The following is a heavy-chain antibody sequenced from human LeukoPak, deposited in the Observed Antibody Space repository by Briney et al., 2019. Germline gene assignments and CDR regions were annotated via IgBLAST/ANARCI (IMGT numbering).Heavy chain of an antibody. CDR1: GYTFTSYD. V-gene: IGHV1-2*04. CDR3: ARAGTLYDILTGYSFDY. CDR2: INPNSGGT. J-gene: IGHJ4*02. D-gene: IGHD3-9*01. Sequence: ASVKVSCKASGYTFTSYDINWVRQAPGQGLEWMGWINPNSGGTNYAQKFQGWVTMTRDTSISTAYMELSRLRSDDTAVYYCARAGTLYDILTGYSFDYWGQGTLVTVSS.